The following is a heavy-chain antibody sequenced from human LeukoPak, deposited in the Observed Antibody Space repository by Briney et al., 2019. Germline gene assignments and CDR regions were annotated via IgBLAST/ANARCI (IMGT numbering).Heavy chain of an antibody. CDR3: ATSYYGSGSFSYRDY. V-gene: IGHV3-53*01. CDR2: IYSGGNT. J-gene: IGHJ4*02. CDR1: GVTVSSSY. D-gene: IGHD3-10*01. Sequence: GGSLRLSCAASGVTVSSSYMSWVRQAPGKGLEWVSAIYSGGNTYYADSGKVRFTISRDNSKNTLYLQMNSLRAEDTAVYYCATSYYGSGSFSYRDYWGQGNLVTVSS.